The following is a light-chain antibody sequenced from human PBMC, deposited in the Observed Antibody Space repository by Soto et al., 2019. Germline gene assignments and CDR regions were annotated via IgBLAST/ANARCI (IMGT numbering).Light chain of an antibody. Sequence: DFGLTQSQPPLSFTPGQPGPFSCRFSKSPLNGDGPTRLYWYLQKPGQSPQLLISQVSNRFSGVPERFSGSGSGTDFTLKISRVEAEDVGVYYCLQSIELPRTFGQGTKVEIK. J-gene: IGKJ1*01. CDR2: QVS. CDR1: KSPLNGDGPTR. CDR3: LQSIELPRT. V-gene: IGKV2D-29*02.